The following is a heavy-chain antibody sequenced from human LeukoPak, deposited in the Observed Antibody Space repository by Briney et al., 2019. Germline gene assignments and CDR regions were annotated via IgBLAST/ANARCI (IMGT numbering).Heavy chain of an antibody. CDR3: ARRSRRRYYYDSSGYAFDY. CDR1: GGSISSSSYY. Sequence: PSETLSLTCTVTGGSISSSSYYWGWIRQPPGKGLEWIGEINHSGSTNYNPSLKSRVTISVDTSKNQFSLKLSSVTAADTAVYYCARRSRRRYYYDSSGYAFDYWGQGTLVTVSS. CDR2: INHSGST. J-gene: IGHJ4*02. D-gene: IGHD3-22*01. V-gene: IGHV4-39*07.